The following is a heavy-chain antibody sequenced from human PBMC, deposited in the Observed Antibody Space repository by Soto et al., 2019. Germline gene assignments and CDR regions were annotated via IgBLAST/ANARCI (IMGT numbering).Heavy chain of an antibody. J-gene: IGHJ6*02. CDR2: IYYSGST. CDR3: ARGVAVGGYCSSTSCYPLGMDV. V-gene: IGHV4-31*03. CDR1: GGSISSGGYY. D-gene: IGHD2-2*01. Sequence: PSETLSLTCTVSGGSISSGGYYWSWIRQHPGKGLEWIGYIYYSGSTYYNPSLKSRITISVDTSKNQFSLELSSVTAADTAVYYCARGVAVGGYCSSTSCYPLGMDVWGQGTTVTVSS.